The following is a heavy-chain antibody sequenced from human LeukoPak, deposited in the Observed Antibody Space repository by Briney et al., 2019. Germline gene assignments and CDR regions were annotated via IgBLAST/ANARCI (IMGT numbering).Heavy chain of an antibody. CDR3: ARDRYCSSTSCYFDYYYYGMDV. CDR1: GYTFTSYG. J-gene: IGHJ6*02. Sequence: ASVTVSCKASGYTFTSYGISWVRQAPGQGLEWMGWISAYNGNTNYAQKLQGRVTMTTDTSTSTAYMELRSLRSDDTAVYYCARDRYCSSTSCYFDYYYYGMDVWGQGTTVTVSS. V-gene: IGHV1-18*01. CDR2: ISAYNGNT. D-gene: IGHD2-2*01.